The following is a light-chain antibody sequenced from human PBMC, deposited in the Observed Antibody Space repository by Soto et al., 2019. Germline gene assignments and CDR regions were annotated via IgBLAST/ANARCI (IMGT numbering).Light chain of an antibody. CDR2: AAS. J-gene: IGKJ4*01. CDR3: QQYYSYPRT. CDR1: QGISSY. Sequence: IQLTQSPSFLSASVGDRVTITCRASQGISSYLAWYQQKPGKAPKLLIYAASTLQSGVPSRFSGSGSGTDFTLTISCLQSEDFATYYCQQYYSYPRTFGGGTKVEIK. V-gene: IGKV1-8*01.